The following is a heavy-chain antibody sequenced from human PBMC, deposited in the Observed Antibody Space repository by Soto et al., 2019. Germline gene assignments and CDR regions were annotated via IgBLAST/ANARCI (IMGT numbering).Heavy chain of an antibody. Sequence: SETLSLTCTVSGGSISSSSYYWGWIRQPPGKGLEWIGSIYYSGSTYYNPSLKSRVTISVDTSKNQFSLKLSSVTAADTAVYYCASEVRGVTIVNWGQGTLVTVSS. CDR1: GGSISSSSYY. V-gene: IGHV4-39*01. CDR3: ASEVRGVTIVN. D-gene: IGHD3-10*01. J-gene: IGHJ4*02. CDR2: IYYSGST.